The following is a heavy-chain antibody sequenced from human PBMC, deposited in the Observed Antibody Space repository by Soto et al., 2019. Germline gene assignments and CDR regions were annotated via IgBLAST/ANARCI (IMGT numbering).Heavy chain of an antibody. CDR1: GFTFSSYS. V-gene: IGHV3-48*04. J-gene: IGHJ3*02. CDR3: AKDIAPGDSSGYYYETDAFDI. Sequence: GGSLRLSCAASGFTFSSYSMNWVRQAPGKGLEWVSYISSSSSTIYYADSVKGRFTISRDNAKNSLYLQMNSLRAEDTALYYCAKDIAPGDSSGYYYETDAFDIWGQGTMVTVSS. D-gene: IGHD3-22*01. CDR2: ISSSSSTI.